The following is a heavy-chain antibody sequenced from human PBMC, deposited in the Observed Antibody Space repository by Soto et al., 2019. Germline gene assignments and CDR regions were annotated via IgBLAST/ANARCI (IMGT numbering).Heavy chain of an antibody. CDR2: ISAYNGNT. J-gene: IGHJ4*02. D-gene: IGHD3-3*02. CDR3: ARVKLVQGFIDY. V-gene: IGHV1-18*04. Sequence: ASVKVSCKASGYTFTSYGISWVRQAPGQGLEWMGWISAYNGNTNYAQKLQGRVTMTTDTSTSTAYMELNSLRAEDTAVYYCARVKLVQGFIDYWGQGTLVTVSS. CDR1: GYTFTSYG.